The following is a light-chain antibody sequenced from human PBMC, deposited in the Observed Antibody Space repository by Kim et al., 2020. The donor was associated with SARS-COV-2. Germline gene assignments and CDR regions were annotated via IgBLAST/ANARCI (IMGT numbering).Light chain of an antibody. J-gene: IGKJ5*01. CDR2: RAS. CDR3: QQYGRSPIT. V-gene: IGKV3-20*01. CDR1: QSVTSDY. Sequence: SPGERGTLSCRASQSVTSDYVAWYPRKLGQAPRLLFYRASSRATGIPDRFSGSGSGTDFTLTISRLEPGDFAVYYCQQYGRSPITFGQGARLES.